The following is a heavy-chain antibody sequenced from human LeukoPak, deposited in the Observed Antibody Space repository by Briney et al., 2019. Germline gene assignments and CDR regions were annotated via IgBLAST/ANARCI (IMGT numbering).Heavy chain of an antibody. CDR1: GFTFRSYG. D-gene: IGHD3-16*01. CDR2: ISPDGRSE. CDR3: AKDYGGVSNF. V-gene: IGHV3-30*18. Sequence: GGSQRLSCAGSGFTFRSYGMHWVRQSPGKGLEWLALISPDGRSEYYAGSVKGRFTISRDNSKSTVYLQMNSLGPEDTALYYCAKDYGGVSNFWGQGTLVTVSS. J-gene: IGHJ4*02.